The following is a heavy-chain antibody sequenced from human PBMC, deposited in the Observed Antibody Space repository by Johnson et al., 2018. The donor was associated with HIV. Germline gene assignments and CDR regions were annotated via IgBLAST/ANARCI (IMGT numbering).Heavy chain of an antibody. D-gene: IGHD4-17*01. CDR2: IWYDGSNK. Sequence: QVQLVESGGGVVQPGRSLRLSCAASGFTFSTYGMHWVRQAPGKGLEWVAVIWYDGSNKYYADSVKGRFTISRDNAKNSLYLQMNSLRAEDTALYYCARGSTGAFDIWGQGTMVTVSS. CDR1: GFTFSTYG. V-gene: IGHV3-33*08. J-gene: IGHJ3*02. CDR3: ARGSTGAFDI.